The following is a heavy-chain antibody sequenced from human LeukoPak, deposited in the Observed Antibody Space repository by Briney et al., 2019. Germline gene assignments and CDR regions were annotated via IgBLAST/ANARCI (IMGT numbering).Heavy chain of an antibody. Sequence: GGSLRLSCAASGFTFSSYAMSWVRQAPGKGLEWVSAISGSGGRTYYADSVKGRFTIPRDNSKNTLYLQMNSLRAEDTAVYYCARVGYSSSPRWFDPWGQGTLVTVSS. CDR2: ISGSGGRT. V-gene: IGHV3-23*01. CDR3: ARVGYSSSPRWFDP. D-gene: IGHD6-6*01. J-gene: IGHJ5*02. CDR1: GFTFSSYA.